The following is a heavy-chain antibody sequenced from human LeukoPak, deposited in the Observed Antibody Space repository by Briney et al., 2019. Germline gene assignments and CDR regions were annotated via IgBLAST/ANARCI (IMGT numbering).Heavy chain of an antibody. J-gene: IGHJ5*02. D-gene: IGHD1-20*01. CDR2: INPNSGGT. V-gene: IGHV1-2*02. CDR3: ARDGSNWNAESYWFDP. Sequence: ASVKVSCKASGYTFTGYYMHWVRQAPGQGLEWMGWINPNSGGTNYAQKFQGRVTMTRDTSISTAYMELSRLRSDDTAVYYCARDGSNWNAESYWFDPWGQGTLVTVSS. CDR1: GYTFTGYY.